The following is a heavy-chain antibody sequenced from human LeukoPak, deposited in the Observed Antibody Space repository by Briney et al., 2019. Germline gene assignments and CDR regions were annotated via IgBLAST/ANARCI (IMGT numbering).Heavy chain of an antibody. J-gene: IGHJ5*02. CDR1: GFTFSSYS. V-gene: IGHV3-48*01. CDR3: ARGRPFDP. Sequence: GRSLRLSCAASGFTFSSYSMNWVRQAPGKGLEWVSYISSSSSTIYYADSVKGRFTISRDNAKNSLYLQMNSLRAEDTAVYYCARGRPFDPWGQGTLVTVSS. CDR2: ISSSSSTI.